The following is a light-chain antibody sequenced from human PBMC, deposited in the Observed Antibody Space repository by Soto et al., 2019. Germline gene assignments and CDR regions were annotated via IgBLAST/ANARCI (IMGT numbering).Light chain of an antibody. CDR2: GAS. Sequence: EIVLTQSPGTLSLSPGERATLSCRASQSVSSSYLAWYQQKPGQAPRLLIYGASNRATGIPDRFSGSGSGIDFTLTISRLEPEDFAVFYCRQYGSSSWTFGQGTKVVVK. J-gene: IGKJ1*01. CDR1: QSVSSSY. CDR3: RQYGSSSWT. V-gene: IGKV3-20*01.